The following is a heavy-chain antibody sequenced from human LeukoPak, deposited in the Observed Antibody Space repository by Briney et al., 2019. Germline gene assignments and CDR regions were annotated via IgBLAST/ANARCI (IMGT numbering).Heavy chain of an antibody. CDR1: GFTFSSYA. V-gene: IGHV3-30-3*01. J-gene: IGHJ4*02. CDR3: AKDRITMIVVVIPDFDY. D-gene: IGHD3-22*01. Sequence: GGSLRLSCAASGFTFSSYAMHWVRQAPGKGLEWVAVISYDGSNKYYADSVKGRFTISRDNSKNTLYLQMNSLRAEDTAVYYCAKDRITMIVVVIPDFDYWGQGTLVTVSS. CDR2: ISYDGSNK.